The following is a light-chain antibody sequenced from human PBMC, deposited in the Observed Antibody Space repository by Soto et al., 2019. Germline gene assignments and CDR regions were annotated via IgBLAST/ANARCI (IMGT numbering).Light chain of an antibody. Sequence: DIQMTQSPSSLSASVGDRVTITCRAGQSISSYLTWYQKKPVRAPKLLIYAASSLRSGVPSRFRGSGSGTDFTLTISSMQPEDFATYYCQQSYSTPPSFGHGTRLEIK. J-gene: IGKJ5*01. CDR3: QQSYSTPPS. CDR2: AAS. CDR1: QSISSY. V-gene: IGKV1-39*01.